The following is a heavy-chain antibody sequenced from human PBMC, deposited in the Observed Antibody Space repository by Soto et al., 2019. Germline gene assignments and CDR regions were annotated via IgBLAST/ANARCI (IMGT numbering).Heavy chain of an antibody. Sequence: ASVKVSCKASGYTFTSYYMHWVRQAPGQGLEWMGIINPSGGSTSYAQKFQGRVTMTRDTSTSTVYMELSSLRSEDTAVYYCAIDDPATIFGGVHWFDPWGQGTLVTVSS. D-gene: IGHD3-3*01. V-gene: IGHV1-46*01. J-gene: IGHJ5*02. CDR2: INPSGGST. CDR3: AIDDPATIFGGVHWFDP. CDR1: GYTFTSYY.